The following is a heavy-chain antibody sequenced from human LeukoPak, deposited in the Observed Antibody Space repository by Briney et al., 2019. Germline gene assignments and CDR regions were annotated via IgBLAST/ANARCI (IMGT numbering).Heavy chain of an antibody. D-gene: IGHD6-13*01. CDR1: GGSFSGYY. Sequence: SETLSLTCAVYGGSFSGYYWSWIRQPPGKGLEWIGEISHSGSTNYNPSLKSRVTISVDTSKNQFSLKLSSVTAADTAVYYCARCGIAAAGTSYYYYYMDVWGKGTTVTVSS. CDR2: ISHSGST. CDR3: ARCGIAAAGTSYYYYYMDV. V-gene: IGHV4-34*01. J-gene: IGHJ6*03.